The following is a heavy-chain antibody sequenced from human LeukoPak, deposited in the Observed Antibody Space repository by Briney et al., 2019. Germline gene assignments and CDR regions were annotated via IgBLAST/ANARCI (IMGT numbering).Heavy chain of an antibody. CDR2: INAGNGNT. CDR1: GYTFTSYA. D-gene: IGHD5-18*01. CDR3: ARTTAMVTIFDY. V-gene: IGHV1-3*01. J-gene: IGHJ4*02. Sequence: GASVKVSCKTSGYTFTSYAIHWVRQAPGQRLECMGWINAGNGNTKYSQKFQDRVTITRDTSASTAYMELSSLRSEDTAVYYCARTTAMVTIFDYWGQGTLVTVSS.